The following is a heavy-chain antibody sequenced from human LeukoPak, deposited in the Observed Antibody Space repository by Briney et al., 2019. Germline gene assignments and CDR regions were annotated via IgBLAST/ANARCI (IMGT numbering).Heavy chain of an antibody. J-gene: IGHJ1*01. Sequence: SETLSLTCTVSGGSISSSSYYWGWIRQPPGKGLEWIGSIYYSGSTYYNPSLKSRVTISVDTSKNQFSLKLSSVTAADTAVYYCARHEGGSLQYFQHWGQGTLVTVSS. D-gene: IGHD1-26*01. CDR2: IYYSGST. CDR3: ARHEGGSLQYFQH. V-gene: IGHV4-39*01. CDR1: GGSISSSSYY.